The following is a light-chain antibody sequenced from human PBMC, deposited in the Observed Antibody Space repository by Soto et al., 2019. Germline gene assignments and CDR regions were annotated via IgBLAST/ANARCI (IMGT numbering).Light chain of an antibody. CDR1: TSDVGGYNL. J-gene: IGLJ1*01. CDR2: EGT. Sequence: QSALTQPASVSGSPGQSITISCSGTTSDVGGYNLVSWYQQHTAKAPKLLIYEGTQRPSGVSSRFSGSKSGNTSSLTISGLQAEDEADYYCCSYASSSSYVFGTGTNLTVL. CDR3: CSYASSSSYV. V-gene: IGLV2-23*01.